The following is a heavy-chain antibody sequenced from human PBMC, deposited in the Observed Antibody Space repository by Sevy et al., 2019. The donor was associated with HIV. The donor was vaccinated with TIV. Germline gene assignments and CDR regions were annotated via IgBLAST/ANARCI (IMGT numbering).Heavy chain of an antibody. CDR2: IRNRPNRHTT. D-gene: IGHD2-21*01. V-gene: IGHV3-72*01. J-gene: IGHJ6*03. CDR1: GFTFSDHY. CDR3: VRGPNCGVGGCQQISPYCLDV. Sequence: GGSLRLSCAASGFTFSDHYVDWVRQAPGKVLEWVGRIRNRPNRHTTEYAASVEGRFTISRDDSKNSLYLQMNSLKTEDSAVYYCVRGPNCGVGGCQQISPYCLDVWGKGATVTVSS.